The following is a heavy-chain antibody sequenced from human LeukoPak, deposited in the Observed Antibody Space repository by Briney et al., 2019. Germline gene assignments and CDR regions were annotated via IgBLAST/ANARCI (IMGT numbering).Heavy chain of an antibody. V-gene: IGHV1-2*02. CDR1: GYTFTGYY. Sequence: ASVKVSCKASGYTFTGYYMHWVRQAPGQGLEWMGWINPNSGGTNYAQKFQGRVTMTRDTSISTAYMELSRLRSDDTAVYYCARGRHDWGGGAFDIWGQGTMVTVSS. CDR2: INPNSGGT. D-gene: IGHD3-16*01. CDR3: ARGRHDWGGGAFDI. J-gene: IGHJ3*02.